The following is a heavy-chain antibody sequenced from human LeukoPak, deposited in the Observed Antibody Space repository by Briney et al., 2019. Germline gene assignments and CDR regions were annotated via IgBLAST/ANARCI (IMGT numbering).Heavy chain of an antibody. Sequence: GASVKVSCKASGGTFSSYAISWVRQASGQGLEWMGGIIPIFGTANYAQKFQGRVTITADESTSTAYMELSSLRSEDTAVYYCARGAVAATFTHAFDIWGQGTMVTVSS. CDR2: IIPIFGTA. J-gene: IGHJ3*02. CDR1: GGTFSSYA. V-gene: IGHV1-69*13. CDR3: ARGAVAATFTHAFDI. D-gene: IGHD2-15*01.